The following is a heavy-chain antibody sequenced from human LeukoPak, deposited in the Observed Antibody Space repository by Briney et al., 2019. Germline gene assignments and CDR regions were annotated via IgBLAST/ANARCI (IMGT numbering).Heavy chain of an antibody. Sequence: VSVKVSCKASGYTFTTSGINWVRQAPGQGLEWMGWISGSNDNTNYAQNFQGRVTMTTDTSTSTVYMELRSLRSDDTAVYYCARGGSGSYLYSTFDPWGQGTLVTVSS. V-gene: IGHV1-18*04. D-gene: IGHD3-10*01. CDR1: GYTFTTSG. CDR3: ARGGSGSYLYSTFDP. J-gene: IGHJ5*02. CDR2: ISGSNDNT.